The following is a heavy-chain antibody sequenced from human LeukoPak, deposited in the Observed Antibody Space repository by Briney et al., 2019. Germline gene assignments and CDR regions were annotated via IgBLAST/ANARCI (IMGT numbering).Heavy chain of an antibody. J-gene: IGHJ6*03. D-gene: IGHD3-22*01. CDR2: IYYSGST. V-gene: IGHV4-59*08. CDR1: GGSISSYY. CDR3: ARLTTMIGPYDYYMDV. Sequence: SETLSLTCTVSGGSISSYYWSWIRQPPGKRLERIGYIYYSGSTNYNPSLKSRVTISVDTSKNQFSLKLSSVTAADTAVYYCARLTTMIGPYDYYMDVRGKGTTVTVSS.